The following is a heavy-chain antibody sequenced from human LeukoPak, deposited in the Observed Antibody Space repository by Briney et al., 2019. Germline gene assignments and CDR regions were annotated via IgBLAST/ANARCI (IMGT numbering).Heavy chain of an antibody. CDR1: VFTLHDHG. CDR2: IAWNGGST. CDR3: ARRPAAGSGWYFDH. V-gene: IGHV3-20*04. J-gene: IGHJ4*02. D-gene: IGHD6-13*01. Sequence: GWSLRLSRAASVFTLHDHGMSWVRQAPGKGLEGVSGIAWNGGSTGYVDSVKGRFTISRDDAKNSLYLQMNSLRVEDTALYYCARRPAAGSGWYFDHWGQGILVTVSS.